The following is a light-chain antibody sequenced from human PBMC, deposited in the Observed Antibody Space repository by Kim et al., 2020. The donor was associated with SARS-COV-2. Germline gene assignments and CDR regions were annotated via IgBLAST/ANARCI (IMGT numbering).Light chain of an antibody. CDR1: ALPKKY. V-gene: IGLV3-10*01. CDR3: YSADSSGNHYV. J-gene: IGLJ1*01. Sequence: QGKTARITCSGDALPKKYAYWYQQKSGQAPVLVIYEDSKRPSGIPERFSGSSSGTMATLTISRAQVEDEADYYCYSADSSGNHYVFGTGTKVTVL. CDR2: EDS.